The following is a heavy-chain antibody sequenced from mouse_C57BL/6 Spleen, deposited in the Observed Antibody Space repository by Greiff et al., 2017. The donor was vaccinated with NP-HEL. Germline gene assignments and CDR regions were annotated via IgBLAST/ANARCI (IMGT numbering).Heavy chain of an antibody. CDR2: ISDGGSYT. CDR1: GFTFSSYA. D-gene: IGHD3-2*02. Sequence: EVKLMESGGGLVKPGGSLKLSCAASGFTFSSYAMSWVRQTPEKRLEWVATISDGGSYTYYPDNVKGRFTISRDNAKNNLYLQMSHLKSEDTAMYYCARDEGTAQATAWFAYWGQGTLVTVSA. V-gene: IGHV5-4*01. J-gene: IGHJ3*01. CDR3: ARDEGTAQATAWFAY.